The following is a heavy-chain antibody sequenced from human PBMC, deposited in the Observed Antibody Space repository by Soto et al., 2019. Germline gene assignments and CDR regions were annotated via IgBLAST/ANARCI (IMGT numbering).Heavy chain of an antibody. CDR1: GFTFDDYA. V-gene: IGHV3-9*01. D-gene: IGHD5-12*01. Sequence: SLRLSCAASGFTFDDYAMHWVRQAPGKGLEWVSGISWNSGSIGYADSVKGRFTISRDNAKNSLYLQMNSLRAEDTALYYCAKSISGLLQPDKYNWFDPWGQGTLVTVSS. CDR2: ISWNSGSI. J-gene: IGHJ5*02. CDR3: AKSISGLLQPDKYNWFDP.